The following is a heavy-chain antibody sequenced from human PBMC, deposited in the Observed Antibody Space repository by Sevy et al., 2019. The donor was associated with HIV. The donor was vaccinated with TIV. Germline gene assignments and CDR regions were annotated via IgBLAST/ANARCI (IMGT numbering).Heavy chain of an antibody. J-gene: IGHJ6*02. V-gene: IGHV3-23*01. CDR2: ISGSGGST. Sequence: GGSLRLSCAASGFTFSSYAMSWVRQAPGKGLEWVSAISGSGGSTYYADSVKGRFTISRDNSKNTRYLQMNSLRAEDTAVYYCAKDPGGLRYCSGGSCYSGYYYYGMDVWGQGTTVTVSS. CDR1: GFTFSSYA. D-gene: IGHD2-15*01. CDR3: AKDPGGLRYCSGGSCYSGYYYYGMDV.